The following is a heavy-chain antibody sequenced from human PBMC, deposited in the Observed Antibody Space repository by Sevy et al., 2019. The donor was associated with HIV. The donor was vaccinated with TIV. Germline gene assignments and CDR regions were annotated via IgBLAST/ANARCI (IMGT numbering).Heavy chain of an antibody. Sequence: GGSLRLSCVVSGFSVSTNYVSWVRQAPGKGLEWVSAIYGGGNTYYADSVKGRFTTSRDNSKNTVYLQINGLRAEDTAFYYCARETLSGYNVWGQGTLVTVSS. CDR2: IYGGGNT. CDR1: GFSVSTNY. V-gene: IGHV3-53*01. CDR3: ARETLSGYNV. D-gene: IGHD5-12*01. J-gene: IGHJ4*02.